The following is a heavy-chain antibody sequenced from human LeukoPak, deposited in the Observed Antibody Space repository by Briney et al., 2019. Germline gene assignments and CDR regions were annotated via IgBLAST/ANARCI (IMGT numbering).Heavy chain of an antibody. CDR3: ARVGTPGAFDI. Sequence: GGSLRLSCAASGFIFSSYSMNWVRQAPGKGLEWVSSISSSSSYIYYADSVKGRFTISRDNAKNSLYLQMNSLRAEDTAVYYCARVGTPGAFDIWGQGTMVTVSS. J-gene: IGHJ3*02. CDR1: GFIFSSYS. CDR2: ISSSSSYI. V-gene: IGHV3-21*01.